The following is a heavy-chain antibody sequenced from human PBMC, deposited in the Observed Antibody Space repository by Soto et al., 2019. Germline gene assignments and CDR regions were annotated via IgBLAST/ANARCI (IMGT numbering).Heavy chain of an antibody. CDR2: VSIGGST. CDR3: AKRRGDGGDSGD. Sequence: GGSLRLSCAASGFTFSSYAMGWGRQGPGKGLEWVAVVSIGGSTHYADSVRGRFTISRDNYKNTLSLQMNSLTAEDTAVYFCAKRRGDGGDSGDRGQGALVTVSS. J-gene: IGHJ4*02. D-gene: IGHD2-21*02. CDR1: GFTFSSYA. V-gene: IGHV3-23*01.